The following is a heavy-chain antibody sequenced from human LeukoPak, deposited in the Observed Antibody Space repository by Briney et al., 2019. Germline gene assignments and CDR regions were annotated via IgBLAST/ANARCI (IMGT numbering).Heavy chain of an antibody. CDR1: GFTFSSYD. D-gene: IGHD5-18*01. CDR2: ISGSGGST. CDR3: AKAMRLWNPYY. V-gene: IGHV3-23*01. J-gene: IGHJ4*02. Sequence: GGSLRLSCAACGFTFSSYDMHWVRQATGKGLEWVSAISGSGGSTYYADSVKGRFTISRDNSKNTLYLQMNSLRAEDTAVYYCAKAMRLWNPYYWGQGTLVTVSS.